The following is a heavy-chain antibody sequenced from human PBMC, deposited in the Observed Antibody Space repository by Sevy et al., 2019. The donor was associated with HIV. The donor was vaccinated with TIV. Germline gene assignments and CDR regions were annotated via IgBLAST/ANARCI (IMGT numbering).Heavy chain of an antibody. J-gene: IGHJ4*02. D-gene: IGHD4-17*01. CDR3: ARVQGTTVVSQIDY. CDR1: GFTFSSYS. V-gene: IGHV3-21*01. Sequence: GGSLRLSCAASGFTFSSYSMNWVRQAPGKGLEWVSSISSSSSSYIYYADSVKGRFTISRDNAKNSLYLQMNSLRAEDTAVYYCARVQGTTVVSQIDYWGQGTLVTVSS. CDR2: ISSSSSSYI.